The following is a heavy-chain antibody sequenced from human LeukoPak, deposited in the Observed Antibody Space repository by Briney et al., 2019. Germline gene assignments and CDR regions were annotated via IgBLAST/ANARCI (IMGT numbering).Heavy chain of an antibody. J-gene: IGHJ4*02. CDR2: ISSAGSTN. Sequence: GGSLRLSCAASGSTFSTYSMNWVRQAPGKGLEWVSYISSAGSTNYYADYVKGRFTISRDNAKNSVYLQMNSLRAEDTAVYYCARDPAGAGIYYDYWGQGTLVTVSS. CDR1: GSTFSTYS. CDR3: ARDPAGAGIYYDY. D-gene: IGHD6-19*01. V-gene: IGHV3-48*01.